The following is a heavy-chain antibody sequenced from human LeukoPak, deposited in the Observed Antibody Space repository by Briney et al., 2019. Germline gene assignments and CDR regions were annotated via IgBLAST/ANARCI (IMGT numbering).Heavy chain of an antibody. V-gene: IGHV1-2*02. CDR2: INPHSGGT. D-gene: IGHD4-17*01. J-gene: IGHJ4*02. CDR3: ARWVTGDYGDYFGY. Sequence: ASVKVSCKASGYTFTSYAMNWVRQAPGQGLEWMGWINPHSGGTNYAQKFQGRVTMTRDTSISTAYMELSSLRSDDTAVYFCARWVTGDYGDYFGYWGQGTLVTVSS. CDR1: GYTFTSYA.